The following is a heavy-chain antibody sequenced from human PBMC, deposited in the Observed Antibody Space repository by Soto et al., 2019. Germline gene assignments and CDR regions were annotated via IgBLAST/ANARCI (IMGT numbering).Heavy chain of an antibody. V-gene: IGHV1-69*12. CDR2: IIPIFGTA. Sequence: QVQLVQSGAEVKKPGSSVKVSCKASGGTFSSYAISWVRQAPGQGLEWMGGIIPIFGTANYDQKFQGRVTITADESTSTAYMELSSPRSEDTAVYYCARHVPAAGYYYGMDVWGQGTTVTVSS. CDR1: GGTFSSYA. CDR3: ARHVPAAGYYYGMDV. D-gene: IGHD2-2*01. J-gene: IGHJ6*02.